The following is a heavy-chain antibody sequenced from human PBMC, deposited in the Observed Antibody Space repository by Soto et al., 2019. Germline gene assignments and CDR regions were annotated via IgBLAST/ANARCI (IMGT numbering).Heavy chain of an antibody. J-gene: IGHJ3*02. Sequence: ASVKVSCKASGYTFSAYYTHGVRQAPGRGLEWMGWMNPRSGGTYFAQKFQGRVTLTRDTSISTAYMEVNRLGSDDTAVYYCTRENIEHSDGLYDAFDICGQGTTVTFSS. CDR3: TRENIEHSDGLYDAFDI. CDR1: GYTFSAYY. D-gene: IGHD5-18*01. CDR2: MNPRSGGT. V-gene: IGHV1-2*02.